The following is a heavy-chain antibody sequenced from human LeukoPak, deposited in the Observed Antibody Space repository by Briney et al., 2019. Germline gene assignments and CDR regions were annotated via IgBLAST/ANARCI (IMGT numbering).Heavy chain of an antibody. V-gene: IGHV4-34*01. CDR1: DGTFTFYY. CDR2: SGQSGGT. J-gene: IGHJ4*02. CDR3: ARGRGHSYGL. Sequence: SQTLSLTCDVVDGTFTFYYWSWIRQPPGKGLEWIGESGQSGGTNYNPSLRNGVIISVEASSNQISLKMTSGTLADTAVYYCARGRGHSYGLWGQGKLVIVSS. D-gene: IGHD5-18*01.